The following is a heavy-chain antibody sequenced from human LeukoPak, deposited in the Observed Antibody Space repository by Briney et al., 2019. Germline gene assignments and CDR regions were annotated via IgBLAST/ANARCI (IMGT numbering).Heavy chain of an antibody. Sequence: PSETLSLTCAVYGGSFSGYYWSWIRQPPGKGLEWIGEINHSGSTNYNPSLKSRVTISVDTSKNQFSLKLSSVTAADTAVYYCARMGATCSSTSCYADYFDYWGQGTLVTVSS. D-gene: IGHD2-2*01. CDR2: INHSGST. CDR3: ARMGATCSSTSCYADYFDY. CDR1: GGSFSGYY. V-gene: IGHV4-34*01. J-gene: IGHJ4*02.